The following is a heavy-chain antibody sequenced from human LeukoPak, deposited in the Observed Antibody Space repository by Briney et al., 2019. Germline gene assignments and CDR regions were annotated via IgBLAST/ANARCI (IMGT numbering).Heavy chain of an antibody. CDR1: GFTFSSYG. CDR3: AKDRSGYGSGSYSFDY. D-gene: IGHD3-10*01. J-gene: IGHJ4*02. CDR2: ISYDGSNK. V-gene: IGHV3-30*18. Sequence: GGSLRLSCAASGFTFSSYGMHWVRQAPGKGLAWVAVISYDGSNKYYADSVKGRFTISRDNSKNTLYLQMNSLRVEDTAVYYCAKDRSGYGSGSYSFDYWGQGTLVTVSS.